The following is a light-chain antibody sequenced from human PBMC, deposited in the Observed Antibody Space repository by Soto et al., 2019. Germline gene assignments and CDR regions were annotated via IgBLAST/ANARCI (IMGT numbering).Light chain of an antibody. CDR2: GAS. Sequence: ESVLTQSPGTLSLSPGERATLSCRASQSVSSSYLAWYQRKPGQAPRLLIYGASSRATGIPDRFSGSGSGTDFTLTISRLEPEDFAVYYCQQYGSSPPVTFGPGNKVDIK. CDR3: QQYGSSPPVT. V-gene: IGKV3-20*01. CDR1: QSVSSSY. J-gene: IGKJ3*01.